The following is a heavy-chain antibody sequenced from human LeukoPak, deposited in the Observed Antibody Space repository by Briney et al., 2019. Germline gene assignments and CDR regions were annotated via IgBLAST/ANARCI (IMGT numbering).Heavy chain of an antibody. V-gene: IGHV1-46*01. CDR2: INPSGGST. CDR1: GYTFTSYY. D-gene: IGHD6-13*01. CDR3: ARDRAIAAAGTGVGWFDP. Sequence: GASVKVSCKASGYTFTSYYMHWVRQAPGHGLEWMGIINPSGGSTSYAQKFQGRVTMTRDTSTSTVYMELSSLRSEDTAVYYCARDRAIAAAGTGVGWFDPWGQGTLVTVSS. J-gene: IGHJ5*02.